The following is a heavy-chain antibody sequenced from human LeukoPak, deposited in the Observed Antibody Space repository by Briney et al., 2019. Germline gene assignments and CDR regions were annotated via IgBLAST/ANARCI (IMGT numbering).Heavy chain of an antibody. Sequence: PGGSLRLSCAASGFTFSSYAMSWVRQAPGKGLEWVSSISSSSSYIYYADSVKGRFTISRDNAKNSLYLQMNSLRAEDTAVYYCARALLGAPPYYYYYMDVWGKGTTVTVSS. J-gene: IGHJ6*03. CDR1: GFTFSSYA. V-gene: IGHV3-21*01. CDR2: ISSSSSYI. D-gene: IGHD2-15*01. CDR3: ARALLGAPPYYYYYMDV.